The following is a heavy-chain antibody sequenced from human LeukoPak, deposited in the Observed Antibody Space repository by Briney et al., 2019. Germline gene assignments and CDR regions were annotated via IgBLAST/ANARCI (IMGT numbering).Heavy chain of an antibody. J-gene: IGHJ4*02. Sequence: PGGSLRLSCAASGFTVSSNYMSWVRQAPGQGLEWVSVIYSAGTTYYADSVKGRFTISRDNSKNTLYLQMNSLRAEDTAVYYCAESSGNYLYFDYWGQGTLVTVPS. CDR1: GFTVSSNY. V-gene: IGHV3-53*01. CDR2: IYSAGTT. CDR3: AESSGNYLYFDY. D-gene: IGHD3-10*01.